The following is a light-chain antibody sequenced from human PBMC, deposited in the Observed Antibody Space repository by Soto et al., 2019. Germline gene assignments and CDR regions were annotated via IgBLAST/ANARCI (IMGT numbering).Light chain of an antibody. CDR3: SACDGDLDAHV. V-gene: IGLV1-44*01. Sequence: QSVLTQAPSASGTPGQRVTISCSGSDANIGRHNVNWYQQLPGAAPRVFIYNTDQRPSGVPGRFSGSKSGTSASLAISGLQSEDEAEYYCSACDGDLDAHVFGTGTKLTVL. CDR1: DANIGRHN. J-gene: IGLJ1*01. CDR2: NTD.